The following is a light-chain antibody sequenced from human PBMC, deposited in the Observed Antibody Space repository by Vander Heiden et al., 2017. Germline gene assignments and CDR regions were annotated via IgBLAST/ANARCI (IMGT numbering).Light chain of an antibody. CDR1: SSNIGSHN. CDR2: STN. J-gene: IGLJ3*02. CDR3: AVWDDSLNGWV. Sequence: QSVLTPPPSAPGAPGQRVASSHPGRSSNIGSHNVNWYQQRPGTAPKLLIYSTNQRPSGVSDRFSGSKSGTSASLAISGLQSEDESDYYCAVWDDSLNGWVFGGGTKVTVL. V-gene: IGLV1-44*01.